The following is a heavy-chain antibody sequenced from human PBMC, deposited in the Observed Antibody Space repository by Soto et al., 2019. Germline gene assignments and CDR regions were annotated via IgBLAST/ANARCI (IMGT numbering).Heavy chain of an antibody. V-gene: IGHV1-18*01. CDR1: GYTLTSYG. CDR3: ARGGTTVTPNAFDI. D-gene: IGHD4-17*01. Sequence: GASVKVSCKASGYTLTSYGISWVRQAPGQGLEWMGWISAYNGNTNYAQKLQGRVTVTTDTSTSTAYMELRSLRSDDTAVYYCARGGTTVTPNAFDIWGQGTMVTVSS. CDR2: ISAYNGNT. J-gene: IGHJ3*02.